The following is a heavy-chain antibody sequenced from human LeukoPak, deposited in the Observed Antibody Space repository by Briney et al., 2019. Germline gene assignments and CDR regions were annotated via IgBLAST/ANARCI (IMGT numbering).Heavy chain of an antibody. V-gene: IGHV4-59*01. CDR1: GGSISSYY. CDR3: ARTYGRAFDI. Sequence: PSETLSLTCTVSGGSISSYYWSWIRQPPGKGLEWIGYIYYSGSTNYNPSLKSRVTISVDTSKNQFSLKLSSVTAADTAFYYCARTYGRAFDIWGQGTMVTVSS. D-gene: IGHD4-17*01. CDR2: IYYSGST. J-gene: IGHJ3*02.